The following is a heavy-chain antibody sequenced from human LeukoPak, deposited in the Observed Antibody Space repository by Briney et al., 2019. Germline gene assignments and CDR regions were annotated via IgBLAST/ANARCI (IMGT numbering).Heavy chain of an antibody. V-gene: IGHV3-23*01. CDR2: IRGSGGGT. D-gene: IGHD4-17*01. Sequence: AGGSLRLSCAVSGLTFSNYAMTWVRQAPGRGLEWVSSIRGSGGGTDYADSVRGRFTISRDNSKNTLYLQMNSLRADDTAVYYCSRDPNGDYVGAFDFQRWGQGTLVTVSP. CDR1: GLTFSNYA. J-gene: IGHJ1*01. CDR3: SRDPNGDYVGAFDFQR.